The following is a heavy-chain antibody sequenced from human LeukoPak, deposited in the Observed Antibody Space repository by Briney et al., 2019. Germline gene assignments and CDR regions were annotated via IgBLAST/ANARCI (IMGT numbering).Heavy chain of an antibody. CDR3: AGEISIAAAARYDP. J-gene: IGHJ5*02. D-gene: IGHD6-13*01. CDR1: GDSISDYY. V-gene: IGHV4-4*07. CDR2: ISSSGST. Sequence: SETLSLTCTLSGDSISDYYWIWIRQSAGKGLEWVGRISSSGSTNYSPSLKSRLTTSVDTSKNQFSLKLSSVAAADTAVYYCAGEISIAAAARYDPWGQGTLVTVSS.